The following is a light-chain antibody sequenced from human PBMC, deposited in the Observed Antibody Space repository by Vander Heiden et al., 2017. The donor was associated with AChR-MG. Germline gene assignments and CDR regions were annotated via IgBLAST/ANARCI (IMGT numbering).Light chain of an antibody. CDR2: SAS. V-gene: IGKV1-6*01. CDR3: RQDDNYPWT. Sequence: AIQMTQSPSSLSASVGDRVTITCRASQGIRNDLGWYQQKAGGAPKLLIYSASNLLSGVPSRFSGSGSGTHFNLTISGLQPEDFATYYCRQDDNYPWTFGQGTKVEIK. CDR1: QGIRND. J-gene: IGKJ1*01.